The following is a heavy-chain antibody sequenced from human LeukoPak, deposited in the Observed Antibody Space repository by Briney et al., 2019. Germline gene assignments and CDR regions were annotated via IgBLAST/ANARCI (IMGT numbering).Heavy chain of an antibody. J-gene: IGHJ4*02. CDR2: IYPGDSDT. V-gene: IGHV5-51*01. Sequence: PGESLKIFCKGSGYSFTIYWNAWVRQGPGKGLEWMGIIYPGDSDTTYSPSFQGQVTISADKSISTAYLQWSSLKASDTAMYYCARQNSGYVNWGQGTLVTVSS. CDR3: ARQNSGYVN. CDR1: GYSFTIYW. D-gene: IGHD5-12*01.